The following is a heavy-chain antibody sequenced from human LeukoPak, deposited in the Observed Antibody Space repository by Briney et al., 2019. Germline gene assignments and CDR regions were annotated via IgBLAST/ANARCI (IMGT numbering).Heavy chain of an antibody. CDR1: GFTFSSYW. CDR2: INSDGSST. Sequence: GGSLRLSCAASGFTFSSYWMHWVRQAPGKGLVWVSRINSDGSSTSYADSVKGRFTISRDNAKNTLYLQMNNLRPEDTAVYYCGRDPNGDYIGAFDMWGPGTMVTVSS. D-gene: IGHD4-17*01. V-gene: IGHV3-74*01. CDR3: GRDPNGDYIGAFDM. J-gene: IGHJ3*02.